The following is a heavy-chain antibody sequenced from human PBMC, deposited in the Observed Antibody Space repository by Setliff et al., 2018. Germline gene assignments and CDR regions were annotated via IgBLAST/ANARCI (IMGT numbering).Heavy chain of an antibody. CDR2: INTNTGNP. V-gene: IGHV7-4-1*01. J-gene: IGHJ6*03. Sequence: ASVKVSCKASGYTFTTYAMGWMRQIPGQGLEWMGCINTNTGNPNYPQGFTGRFVFSLDTSVSTAYLQIYSLKAGDTAVYYCARASRFGTAIYKGDYYMDVWCNGTTVTVS. CDR1: GYTFTTYA. CDR3: ARASRFGTAIYKGDYYMDV. D-gene: IGHD2-21*02.